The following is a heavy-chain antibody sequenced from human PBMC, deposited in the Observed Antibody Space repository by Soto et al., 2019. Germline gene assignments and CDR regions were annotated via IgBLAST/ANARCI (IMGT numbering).Heavy chain of an antibody. CDR2: IIPIFGTA. CDR1: GGTFSSYA. CDR3: ARGGSSSWIYYYYGMDV. D-gene: IGHD6-13*01. J-gene: IGHJ6*02. V-gene: IGHV1-69*01. Sequence: QVQLVQSGAEVKKPGSSVKVSCKASGGTFSSYAISWVRQAPGQGLEWMGGIIPIFGTANYAQKFQGRVTITAEESTRTAYMERSSLRSEDTAVYYCARGGSSSWIYYYYGMDVWGQGTTVTVSS.